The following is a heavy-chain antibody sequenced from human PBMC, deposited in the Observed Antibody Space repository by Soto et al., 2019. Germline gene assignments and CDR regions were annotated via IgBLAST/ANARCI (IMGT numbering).Heavy chain of an antibody. CDR1: GFTFDDYA. D-gene: IGHD2-15*01. V-gene: IGHV3-9*01. CDR2: ISWNSGSI. J-gene: IGHJ3*02. Sequence: EVQLVESGGGLVQPGRSLRLSCAASGFTFDDYAMHWVRQAPGKGLEWVSGISWNSGSIGYADSVKGRFTISRDNAKNALYLQMNSLIAEDTALYYCAKDFYLYCSGGSCYGGAFDIWGHGTMVTVSS. CDR3: AKDFYLYCSGGSCYGGAFDI.